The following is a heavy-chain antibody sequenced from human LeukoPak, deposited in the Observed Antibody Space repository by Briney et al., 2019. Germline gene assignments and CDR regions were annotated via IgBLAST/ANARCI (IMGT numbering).Heavy chain of an antibody. J-gene: IGHJ6*03. CDR1: GGSFGNFA. V-gene: IGHV1-69*05. CDR3: ARDQGIRYSSSRYGLDYYYYMDV. D-gene: IGHD6-13*01. CDR2: IIPVFGSV. Sequence: SVKVSCKASGGSFGNFAISWLRQAPGQGLEWMGGIIPVFGSVNYAQRFQGRITITTDASTRTAYMELSSLRSEDMAIYYCARDQGIRYSSSRYGLDYYYYMDVWGKGTTVTVSS.